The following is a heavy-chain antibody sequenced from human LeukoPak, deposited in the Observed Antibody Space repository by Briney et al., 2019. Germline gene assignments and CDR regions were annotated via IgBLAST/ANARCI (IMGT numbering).Heavy chain of an antibody. CDR1: GFSFSTYV. V-gene: IGHV3-23*01. CDR2: GGITGRT. J-gene: IGHJ4*02. Sequence: GGSLRLSCAASGFSFSTYVMTWVRQAPGKGLEWVSCGGITGRTYYADSAKGRFTISRDDSKNTLYLQMNSLRAEDTAVYYCARRSPRGTYYYDYWGQGTLVTVSS. CDR3: ARRSPRGTYYYDY. D-gene: IGHD1-26*01.